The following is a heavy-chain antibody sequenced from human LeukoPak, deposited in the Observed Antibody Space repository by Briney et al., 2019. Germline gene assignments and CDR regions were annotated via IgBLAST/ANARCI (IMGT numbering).Heavy chain of an antibody. V-gene: IGHV4-59*01. Sequence: PSETLSLTCTVSGVSISSYYWSWIRQPPGKGLEWIGYIYYSGSTNYNPSLKSRVTISVDTSKNQFSLKLSSVTAADTAVYYCARGAYYYGSSGYYYGRYFDLWGRGTLVTVSS. CDR2: IYYSGST. D-gene: IGHD3-22*01. J-gene: IGHJ2*01. CDR1: GVSISSYY. CDR3: ARGAYYYGSSGYYYGRYFDL.